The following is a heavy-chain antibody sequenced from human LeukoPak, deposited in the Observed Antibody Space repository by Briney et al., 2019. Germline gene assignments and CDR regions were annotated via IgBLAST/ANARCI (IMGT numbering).Heavy chain of an antibody. Sequence: SETLSLTCTVSGGSISSSSYYWGWIRQPPGKGLEWIGSIYHSGSTYYNPSLKSRVTISVDTSKNQFSLKLSSVTAADTAVYYCARPHSSSWYYFDYWGQGTLVTVSS. D-gene: IGHD6-13*01. V-gene: IGHV4-39*07. CDR3: ARPHSSSWYYFDY. J-gene: IGHJ4*02. CDR2: IYHSGST. CDR1: GGSISSSSYY.